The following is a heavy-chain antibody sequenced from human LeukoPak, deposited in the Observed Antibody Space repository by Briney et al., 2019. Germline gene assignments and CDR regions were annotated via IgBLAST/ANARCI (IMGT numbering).Heavy chain of an antibody. CDR3: VRMIHYYHYYMDV. CDR1: GFTFSSYW. Sequence: GGSLRLSCAASGFTFSSYWMSWVRQAPGKGLEWVANIKQDGSEKYYVDSVKGRFTISRDNAKNSLYLQMNSLRAEDTAVYYCVRMIHYYHYYMDVWGKGTTVTVSS. CDR2: IKQDGSEK. V-gene: IGHV3-7*01. J-gene: IGHJ6*03. D-gene: IGHD3-16*01.